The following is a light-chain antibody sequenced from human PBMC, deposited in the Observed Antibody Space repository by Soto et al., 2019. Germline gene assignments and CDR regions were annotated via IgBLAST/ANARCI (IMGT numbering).Light chain of an antibody. Sequence: EVELTQSPGTLSLSPGERATLSCRASQSVAANYLAWYQQKRGQAPMLLIYGASIRATGIPDRVSGSGSGTDFTLTISRLEPEDFSVYYCHQYGTSPLTFGPGTKVDIK. CDR1: QSVAANY. V-gene: IGKV3-20*01. CDR3: HQYGTSPLT. CDR2: GAS. J-gene: IGKJ3*01.